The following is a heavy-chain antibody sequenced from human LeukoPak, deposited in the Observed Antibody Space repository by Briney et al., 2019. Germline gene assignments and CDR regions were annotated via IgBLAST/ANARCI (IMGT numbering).Heavy chain of an antibody. CDR3: AKDPFYDSSGYYYALG. CDR1: GFTFSSYA. V-gene: IGHV3-23*01. J-gene: IGHJ4*02. CDR2: ISGSGGST. Sequence: GGSLRLSCAASGFTFSSYAMSWVRQAPGKGLGWVSAISGSGGSTYYADSVKGRFTISRDNSKNTLYLQMNSLRAEDTAVYYCAKDPFYDSSGYYYALGWGQGTLVTVSS. D-gene: IGHD3-22*01.